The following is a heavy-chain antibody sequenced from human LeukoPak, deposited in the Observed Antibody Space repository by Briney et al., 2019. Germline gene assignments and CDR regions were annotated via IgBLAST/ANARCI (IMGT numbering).Heavy chain of an antibody. CDR2: IYHSGST. D-gene: IGHD2-2*01. J-gene: IGHJ4*02. V-gene: IGHV4-38-2*01. CDR1: GYSISSGYY. CDR3: ASKGSSTSCCPKDY. Sequence: SETLSLTCGVSGYSISSGYYWGWIRQPPGKGLEWIGSIYHSGSTYYNPSLKSRVTISVDTSKNQFSLKLSSVTAADTAVYYCASKGSSTSCCPKDYWGQGTLVTVSS.